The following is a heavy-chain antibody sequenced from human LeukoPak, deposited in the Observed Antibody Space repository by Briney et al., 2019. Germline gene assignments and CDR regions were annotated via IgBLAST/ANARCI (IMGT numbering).Heavy chain of an antibody. V-gene: IGHV4-4*09. CDR1: GGSISSYY. J-gene: IGHJ6*03. Sequence: SETLSLTCTVSGGSISSYYWTWIRQSPVKGLEWIGYIFPSGSAFYNPSLESRDTISLDTSENQFSLTLSSVTAADTAVYYCARRNHYFYYMDVWGKGTTVTVSS. CDR3: ARRNHYFYYMDV. CDR2: IFPSGSA.